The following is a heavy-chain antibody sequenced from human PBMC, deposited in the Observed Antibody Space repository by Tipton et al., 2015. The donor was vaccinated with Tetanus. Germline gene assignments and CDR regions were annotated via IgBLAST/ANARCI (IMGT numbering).Heavy chain of an antibody. Sequence: TLSLTCTVSGGSISSGTFYWDWIRQTPGKGLEWIGNIYSYNGNTFQNPSLQSRVTISLDKSKNQFSLKLRSVTAADTAVYYCARRRFTWNRGGFDIWGQGTMVTVSS. CDR1: GGSISSGTFY. D-gene: IGHD1-20*01. CDR2: IYSYNGNT. V-gene: IGHV4-39*01. CDR3: ARRRFTWNRGGFDI. J-gene: IGHJ3*02.